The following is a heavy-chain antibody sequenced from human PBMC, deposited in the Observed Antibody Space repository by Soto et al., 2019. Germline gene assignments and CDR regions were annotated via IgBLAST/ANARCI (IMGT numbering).Heavy chain of an antibody. CDR3: ARDVYYYGSGSRGVDY. Sequence: QVQLVESGGGVVQPGRSLRLSCAASGFTFRTYATHWVRQAPGKGLEWVAVISYDGSNKYSADSVKGRFTISRDNSKNTLYLQMNSLRAEDTAVYYCARDVYYYGSGSRGVDYWGQGTLVTVSS. D-gene: IGHD3-10*01. V-gene: IGHV3-30-3*01. CDR2: ISYDGSNK. CDR1: GFTFRTYA. J-gene: IGHJ4*02.